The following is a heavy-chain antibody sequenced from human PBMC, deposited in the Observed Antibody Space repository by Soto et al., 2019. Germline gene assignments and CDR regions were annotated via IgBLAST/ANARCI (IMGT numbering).Heavy chain of an antibody. CDR3: ARGSYSSLIDY. D-gene: IGHD6-6*01. CDR1: GFTVSSNY. V-gene: IGHV3-53*01. CDR2: IYSGGST. Sequence: GSLRLSCAASGFTVSSNYMSWVRQAPGKGLEWVSVIYSGGSTYYADSVKGRFTISRDNSKNTLYLQMNSLRAEDTAVYYCARGSYSSLIDYWGQGTLVTVSS. J-gene: IGHJ4*02.